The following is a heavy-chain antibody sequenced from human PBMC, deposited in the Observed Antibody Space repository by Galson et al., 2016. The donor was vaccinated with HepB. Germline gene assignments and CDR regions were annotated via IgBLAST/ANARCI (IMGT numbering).Heavy chain of an antibody. CDR1: GGSISSSSSYY. V-gene: IGHV4-39*01. CDR3: AASPPAYPPFEIDY. CDR2: IYYSGST. J-gene: IGHJ4*02. D-gene: IGHD1-14*01. Sequence: SETLSLTCTVSGGSISSSSSYYWGWIRQPPGKGLEWIGSIYYSGSTYYNPSLKSRVTIFVDTSKNQFSLKLSSVTAADTAVYYCAASPPAYPPFEIDYWGQGTLASVSS.